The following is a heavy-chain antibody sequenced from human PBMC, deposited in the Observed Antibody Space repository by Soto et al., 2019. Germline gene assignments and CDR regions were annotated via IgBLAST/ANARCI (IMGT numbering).Heavy chain of an antibody. CDR1: GGTFSKDA. V-gene: IGHV1-69*01. CDR2: LLPVFGSP. J-gene: IGHJ6*02. Sequence: QVQLVQSGAEVTKPGSSVTVSCKTSGGTFSKDAINGVRQAPGQGLEWMGLLLPVFGSPIYAQKFQGRIRITAYESTSTAFMDLSSLRSEDTAVYYCTRVLGYTFEPGKTRYYAMDVCGQGTTVSVSS. D-gene: IGHD5-18*01. CDR3: TRVLGYTFEPGKTRYYAMDV.